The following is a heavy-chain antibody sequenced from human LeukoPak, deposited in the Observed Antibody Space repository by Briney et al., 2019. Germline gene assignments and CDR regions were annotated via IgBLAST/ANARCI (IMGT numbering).Heavy chain of an antibody. CDR1: GFTFSSYA. D-gene: IGHD4-17*01. J-gene: IGHJ4*02. CDR2: IGAGGTFT. V-gene: IGHV3-23*01. CDR3: AREGAYGDYALGY. Sequence: GGSLRLSCPASGFTFSSYAMNWVRQAPGKGLEWVSGIGAGGTFTYYADSVKGRFTISRDNSRNTLYLQMNSLRAEDTAVYYCAREGAYGDYALGYWGQGTLVTVSS.